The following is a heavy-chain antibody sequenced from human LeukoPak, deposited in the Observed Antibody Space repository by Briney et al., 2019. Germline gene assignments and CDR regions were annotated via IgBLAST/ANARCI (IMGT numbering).Heavy chain of an antibody. CDR2: ISDDGSNK. Sequence: GSSLRLSCAASGFTFSSYGMHWVRQAPGKGLEWVAVISDDGSNKYYADSVKGRFTISRDNSKNTLYLQMNSLRAEDTAVYYCAKARTAIAAAGTGPYYYYGMDVWGQGTTVTVSS. CDR1: GFTFSSYG. J-gene: IGHJ6*02. CDR3: AKARTAIAAAGTGPYYYYGMDV. D-gene: IGHD6-13*01. V-gene: IGHV3-30*18.